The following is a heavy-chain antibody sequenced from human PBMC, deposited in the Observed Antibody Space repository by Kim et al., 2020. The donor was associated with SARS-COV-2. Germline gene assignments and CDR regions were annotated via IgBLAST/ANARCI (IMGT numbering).Heavy chain of an antibody. J-gene: IGHJ6*02. D-gene: IGHD3-3*01. V-gene: IGHV4-31*03. Sequence: SETLSLTCTVSGGSISSGGYYWSWIRQHPGKGLEWIGYIYYSGSTYYNPSLKSRVTISVDTSKNQFSLKLSSVTAADTAVYYCARDRKVGVVNNYYYGMDVWGQGTTVTVSS. CDR2: IYYSGST. CDR3: ARDRKVGVVNNYYYGMDV. CDR1: GGSISSGGYY.